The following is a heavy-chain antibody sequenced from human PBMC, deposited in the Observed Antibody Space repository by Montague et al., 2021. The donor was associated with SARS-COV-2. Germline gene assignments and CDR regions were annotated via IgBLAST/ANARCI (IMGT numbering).Heavy chain of an antibody. D-gene: IGHD6-13*01. J-gene: IGHJ6*02. V-gene: IGHV4-59*13. Sequence: SETLSLTCTVSGASIRSYHWTWIRQPPGKGLEWIGRISDSGRTIYNPSLKGRVTISVDTSKNQFFLNLRSMVAADTAIYYCTRDRGIAAADNYYYGMDVWGPGTTVTVSS. CDR1: GASIRSYH. CDR3: TRDRGIAAADNYYYGMDV. CDR2: ISDSGRT.